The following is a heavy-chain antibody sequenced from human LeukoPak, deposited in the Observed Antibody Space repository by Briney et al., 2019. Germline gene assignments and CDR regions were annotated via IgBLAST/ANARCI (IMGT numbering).Heavy chain of an antibody. CDR1: GYTFTGYY. D-gene: IGHD1-1*01. V-gene: IGHV1-2*02. CDR2: INPNSGGT. Sequence: ASVKVSCKASGYTFTGYYMHWVRQAPGQGLEWMGWINPNSGGTNYAQKFQGRVTMTRDTSISTAYMELSRLRSDDTAVYYCARDRGTTGTTSTRYYHYYYYMDVWGKGTTVTVSS. J-gene: IGHJ6*03. CDR3: ARDRGTTGTTSTRYYHYYYYMDV.